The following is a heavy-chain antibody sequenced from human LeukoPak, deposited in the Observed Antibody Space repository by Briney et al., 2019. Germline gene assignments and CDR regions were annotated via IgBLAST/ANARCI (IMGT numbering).Heavy chain of an antibody. Sequence: GGSLRLSCAASGFTFSSYGMHWVRQAPGKGLEWVAVIWYDGSNEYYADSVKGRFTISRDNSKNTLYLQMNSQRAEDTAVYYCAREDIVVVPAAMSYYYYGMDVWGQGTTVTVSS. V-gene: IGHV3-33*01. D-gene: IGHD2-2*01. CDR3: AREDIVVVPAAMSYYYYGMDV. J-gene: IGHJ6*02. CDR1: GFTFSSYG. CDR2: IWYDGSNE.